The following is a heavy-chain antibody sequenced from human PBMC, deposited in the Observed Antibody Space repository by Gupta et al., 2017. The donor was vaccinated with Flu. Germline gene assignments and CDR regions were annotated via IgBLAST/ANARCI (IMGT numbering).Heavy chain of an antibody. V-gene: IGHV3-11*01. CDR3: AKVRRDLVKGYYYYYLDV. D-gene: IGHD3-16*02. J-gene: IGHJ6*03. Sequence: QEQRLEPGGDLVKPAGSLGLSCVGSGFTFSDYFMGWIRQAPGKGPAWVGYVSSTGRNVYYAESVEGRFTVSRDNAKNSVFLHMHSLRVEDTGIYYCAKVRRDLVKGYYYYYLDVWGKGATVTVSS. CDR2: VSSTGRNV. CDR1: GFTFSDYF.